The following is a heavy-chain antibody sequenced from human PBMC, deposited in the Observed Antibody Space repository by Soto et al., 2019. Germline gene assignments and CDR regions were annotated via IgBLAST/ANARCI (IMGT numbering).Heavy chain of an antibody. D-gene: IGHD2-2*01. J-gene: IGHJ4*02. CDR3: ARLLAQASIRGQLQDY. CDR1: GGTFSSYA. Sequence: QIQLVQSGAEVKKPGSSVQVSCKASGGTFSSYAISWVRQTPGQGLEWMGGIIPIFGTANYAQKFQGRVTITADESTSTAYMELSSLRSEDTAVYYCARLLAQASIRGQLQDYWGQGTLVTVSS. CDR2: IIPIFGTA. V-gene: IGHV1-69*12.